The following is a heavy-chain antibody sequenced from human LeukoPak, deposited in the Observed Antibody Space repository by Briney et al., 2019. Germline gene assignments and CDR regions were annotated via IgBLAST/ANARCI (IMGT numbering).Heavy chain of an antibody. D-gene: IGHD6-13*01. Sequence: PSETLSLTCTVSGGSLNGYYWSWIRQPAGKGLEWIGRIYNSESINYNPSLKSRVTMSIDTSKSQFSLKLNSVTAADTAVYYCARDRSSSYTRDWFDPWGQGALVTVSS. V-gene: IGHV4-4*07. CDR2: IYNSESI. CDR3: ARDRSSSYTRDWFDP. CDR1: GGSLNGYY. J-gene: IGHJ5*02.